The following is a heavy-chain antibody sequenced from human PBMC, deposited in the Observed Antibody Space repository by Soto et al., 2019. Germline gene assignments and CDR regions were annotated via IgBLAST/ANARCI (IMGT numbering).Heavy chain of an antibody. J-gene: IGHJ4*02. CDR3: ARDVGYDYVN. CDR2: IKQDGSEK. CDR1: GFTFSSYW. Sequence: GGSLRLSCAVSGFTFSSYWMSWVRQAPGKGLEWVATIKQDGSEKYYVHSVKGRFTISRDNAENSLYLQMNSMSAEAPAAYFSARDVGYDYVNWGQGPLVTVSS. D-gene: IGHD5-12*01. V-gene: IGHV3-7*01.